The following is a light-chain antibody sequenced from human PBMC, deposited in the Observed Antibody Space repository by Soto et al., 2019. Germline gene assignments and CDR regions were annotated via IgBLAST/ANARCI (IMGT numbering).Light chain of an antibody. Sequence: EIVLTQSPATLSLSPGERATISCRASQSINGYLAWYQHKPGQAPRLLIYGTSSRDTGIPDRFSGSGSGTDFTLTISRLQPEDFAVYYCQQYGSSPITFGQGTRLEIK. CDR3: QQYGSSPIT. CDR2: GTS. J-gene: IGKJ5*01. CDR1: QSINGY. V-gene: IGKV3-20*01.